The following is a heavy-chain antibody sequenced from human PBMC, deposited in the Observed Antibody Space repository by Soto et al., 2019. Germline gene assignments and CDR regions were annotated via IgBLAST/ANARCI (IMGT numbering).Heavy chain of an antibody. Sequence: EVQLLESGGGLVQPGESLRLSCAASGFTFSSYAMSWVRQAPGKGLEWVSVSSGSDDSTYYADSVKGRVTISRDNSKNTLYLQMNSRRAEDTAVYYCAKRSSSSTFDYWGQGALVTVSS. D-gene: IGHD6-6*01. J-gene: IGHJ4*02. CDR1: GFTFSSYA. CDR3: AKRSSSSTFDY. V-gene: IGHV3-23*01. CDR2: SSGSDDST.